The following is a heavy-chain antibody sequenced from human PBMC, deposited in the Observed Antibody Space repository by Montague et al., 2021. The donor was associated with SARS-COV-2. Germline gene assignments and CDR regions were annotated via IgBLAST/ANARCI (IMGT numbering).Heavy chain of an antibody. CDR3: ARDGRYNDFWSGYYSPSPQKYSLHI. CDR2: IKEDGSAK. V-gene: IGHV3-7*01. D-gene: IGHD3-3*01. J-gene: IGHJ3*02. CDR1: GFTFSRFW. Sequence: SLRLSCAASGFTFSRFWMSWVRQAPGKGLEWVANIKEDGSAKNYVDSVKGRFTISRDNAKNSLYLQMNSLRAEDTAVYYCARDGRYNDFWSGYYSPSPQKYSLHIWGRGTMVTVSS.